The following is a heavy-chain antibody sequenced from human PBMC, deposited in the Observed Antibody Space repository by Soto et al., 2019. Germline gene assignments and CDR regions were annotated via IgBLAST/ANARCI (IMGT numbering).Heavy chain of an antibody. CDR1: GGSIRNSGYY. CDR2: ISYSGST. CDR3: ARDAVTKRDFYYYGMDV. Sequence: QVQLQESGPGLVKPSQTLSLTCTVSGGSIRNSGYYWSWIRQHPGKGLEWIGYISYSGSTDYAPCLKSRVTMSVDTSKNQFSLELSSVTAADTAVYYCARDAVTKRDFYYYGMDVWGRGTTVTVSS. V-gene: IGHV4-31*03. J-gene: IGHJ6*02. D-gene: IGHD4-4*01.